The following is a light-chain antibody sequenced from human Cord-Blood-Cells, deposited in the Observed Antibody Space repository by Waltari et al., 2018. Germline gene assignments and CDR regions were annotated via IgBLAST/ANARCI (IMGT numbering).Light chain of an antibody. J-gene: IGLJ3*02. CDR1: SSDVGGSNY. Sequence: QSALTQPASVSGSPGQSITISCTGTSSDVGGSNYASWYQQHPGKAPKPMIYDVSKRPSGVSNRFSGSKSGNTASLTISGLQAEDEADYYCSSYTSSSTLVFGGGTKLTVL. CDR3: SSYTSSSTLV. CDR2: DVS. V-gene: IGLV2-14*01.